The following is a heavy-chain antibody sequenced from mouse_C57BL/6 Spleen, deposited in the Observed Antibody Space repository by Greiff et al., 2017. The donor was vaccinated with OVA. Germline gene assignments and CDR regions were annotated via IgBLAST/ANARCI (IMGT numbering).Heavy chain of an antibody. CDR1: GFTFSDYG. D-gene: IGHD2-4*01. Sequence: EVQVVESGGGLVKPGGSRKLSCAASGFTFSDYGMHWVRQAPEKGLEWVAYISSGSSTIYSADTVKGRFTISRDNAKNTLFLQMTSLRSEDTAMYYCGRETDYDGPYFDYWGEGTTLTVSS. CDR3: GRETDYDGPYFDY. V-gene: IGHV5-17*01. CDR2: ISSGSSTI. J-gene: IGHJ2*01.